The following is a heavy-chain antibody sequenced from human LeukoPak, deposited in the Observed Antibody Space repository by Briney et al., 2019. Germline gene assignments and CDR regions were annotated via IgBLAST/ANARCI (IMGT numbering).Heavy chain of an antibody. CDR3: ARDPRGIVGANHNWFDP. CDR2: MYHSGST. J-gene: IGHJ5*02. CDR1: GYSISSNYY. V-gene: IGHV4-38-2*02. D-gene: IGHD1-26*01. Sequence: PSETLSLTCAVSGYSISSNYYWGWIRQTPGKGLEWIGSMYHSGSTYYNPSLKSRVTISIDTSKNQFSLKLISVTAADTAVYYCARDPRGIVGANHNWFDPWGQGTLVTVSS.